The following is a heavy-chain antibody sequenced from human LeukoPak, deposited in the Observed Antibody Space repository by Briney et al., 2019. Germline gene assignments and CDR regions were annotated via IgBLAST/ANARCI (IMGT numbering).Heavy chain of an antibody. V-gene: IGHV4-59*08. J-gene: IGHJ4*02. Sequence: KSSETLSLTCTVSGGSISSYYWSWLRQPPGKGLEWIGHISYSGTTKYNPSLKSRVATAIDTSKNQFSLKLNSVTAADTAVYYCARHPSSYFDYWGQGTLVTVSS. CDR2: ISYSGTT. D-gene: IGHD2-2*01. CDR1: GGSISSYY. CDR3: ARHPSSYFDY.